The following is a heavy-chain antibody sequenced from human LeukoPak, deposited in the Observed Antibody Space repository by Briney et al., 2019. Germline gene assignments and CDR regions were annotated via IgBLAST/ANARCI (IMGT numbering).Heavy chain of an antibody. Sequence: GGSLRLSCAASGFTFSSYAMHWVRQAPGKGLEWVAVISYDGSNKYYADSVKGRFTISRDNSKNTLYLQMNSLRAEDTAVYYCAKDVTPDSGDDAFDIWGQGTMVTVSS. J-gene: IGHJ3*02. CDR3: AKDVTPDSGDDAFDI. D-gene: IGHD6-19*01. V-gene: IGHV3-30-3*01. CDR1: GFTFSSYA. CDR2: ISYDGSNK.